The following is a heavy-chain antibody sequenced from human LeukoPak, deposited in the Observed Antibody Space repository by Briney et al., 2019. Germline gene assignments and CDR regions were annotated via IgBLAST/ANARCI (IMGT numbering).Heavy chain of an antibody. D-gene: IGHD4-17*01. Sequence: GGSLRLSCAASGFTFSSYAMSWVRQAPGKGREWVSAISGSGGSTYYADSVKGRFTISRDNSKNTLYLQMNSLRAEDTAVYYCAKMSRVYGDYEDYWGQGTLVTVSS. CDR1: GFTFSSYA. V-gene: IGHV3-23*01. CDR2: ISGSGGST. CDR3: AKMSRVYGDYEDY. J-gene: IGHJ4*02.